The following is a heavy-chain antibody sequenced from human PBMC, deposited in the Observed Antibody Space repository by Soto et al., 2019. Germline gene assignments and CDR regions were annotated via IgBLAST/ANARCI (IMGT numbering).Heavy chain of an antibody. CDR3: ARDSYYDVLTGYSRNAFDI. CDR2: INPNSGGT. V-gene: IGHV1-2*02. J-gene: IGHJ3*02. CDR1: GYTFTSYY. Sequence: ASVNVSCKASGYTFTSYYMHWVRQAPGQGLEWMGMINPNSGGTNYAQNFQGRVTMTRDTSINTAYMELSRLRSDDTAVYYCARDSYYDVLTGYSRNAFDIWAQGTMVTVSS. D-gene: IGHD3-9*01.